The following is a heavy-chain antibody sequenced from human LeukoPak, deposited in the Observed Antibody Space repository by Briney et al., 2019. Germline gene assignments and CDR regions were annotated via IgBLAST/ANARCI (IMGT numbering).Heavy chain of an antibody. CDR1: GFTFDDYG. V-gene: IGHV3-20*04. D-gene: IGHD3-22*01. J-gene: IGHJ3*02. CDR2: INWNGGST. Sequence: PGGSLRLSCAASGFTFDDYGMSWVRQAPGKGLEWVSGINWNGGSTGYADSVKGRFTISRDNAKNSLYLQMNSLRAEDTALYYCARRLERGYYYDSSGYYSGAFDIWGQGTMVTVSS. CDR3: ARRLERGYYYDSSGYYSGAFDI.